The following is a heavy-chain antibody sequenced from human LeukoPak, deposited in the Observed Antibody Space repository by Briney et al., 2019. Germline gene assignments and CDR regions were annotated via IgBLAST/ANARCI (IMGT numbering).Heavy chain of an antibody. CDR1: GGSISSGSYY. J-gene: IGHJ4*02. V-gene: IGHV4-61*02. D-gene: IGHD3-22*01. CDR3: ARDQRGGRNYYDSSGHDY. CDR2: IYTSGST. Sequence: SETLSLTCTVSGGSISSGSYYWRWIRQPAGKGLEWIGRIYTSGSTNYNPSLKSRVTMSVDTSKNQFSLKLSSVTAADTAVYYCARDQRGGRNYYDSSGHDYWGQGTLVTASS.